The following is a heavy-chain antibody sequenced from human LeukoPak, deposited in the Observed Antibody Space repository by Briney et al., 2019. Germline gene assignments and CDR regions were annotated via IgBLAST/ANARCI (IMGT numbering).Heavy chain of an antibody. J-gene: IGHJ4*02. V-gene: IGHV3-30*02. Sequence: PGGSLRLSCAASGFTFSSYGMHWVRQAPGKGLEWVAFIRYDGSNKYYADSVKGRFTISRDNSKNTLYLQMNSLRAEDTAVYYCAKTPVPYSSGWYALDYWGQGTLVTFSS. CDR2: IRYDGSNK. D-gene: IGHD6-19*01. CDR3: AKTPVPYSSGWYALDY. CDR1: GFTFSSYG.